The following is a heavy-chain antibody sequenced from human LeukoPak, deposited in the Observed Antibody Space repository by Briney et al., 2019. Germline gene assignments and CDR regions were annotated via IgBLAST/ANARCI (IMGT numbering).Heavy chain of an antibody. Sequence: TGGSLRLSCAGSGYLFSRYWMAWVREAPGKGVEGVASINQDVSRIHYVDSVKGRFTIFRDNAKSSLFLQMTSLRVEDTAVYYCARLKDDVTKFDYWGQGTLVTVSS. CDR1: GYLFSRYW. CDR2: INQDVSRI. CDR3: ARLKDDVTKFDY. V-gene: IGHV3-7*01. D-gene: IGHD2-8*01. J-gene: IGHJ4*02.